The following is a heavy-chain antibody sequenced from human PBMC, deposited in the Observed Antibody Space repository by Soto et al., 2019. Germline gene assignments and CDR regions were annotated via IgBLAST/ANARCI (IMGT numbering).Heavy chain of an antibody. CDR3: AKDRGFSYGSGFDY. Sequence: GVSLRLSCAASGFTFGSFGMSWVRQAPGKGLEWVSAISATAGSTYYANSVKGRFTFSRDNSTNTLYLQMNSLRADDTAVYYCAKDRGFSYGSGFDYWGQGTLVTVFS. J-gene: IGHJ4*02. CDR1: GFTFGSFG. V-gene: IGHV3-23*01. D-gene: IGHD5-18*01. CDR2: ISATAGST.